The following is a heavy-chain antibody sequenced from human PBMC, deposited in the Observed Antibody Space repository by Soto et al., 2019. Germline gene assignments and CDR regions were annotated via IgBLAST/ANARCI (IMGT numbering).Heavy chain of an antibody. D-gene: IGHD1-26*01. Sequence: EVQLLESGGGLVQPGGSLRLSCAASGFTFSSYAMSWVRQAPGKGLEWVSAISGSGGSTYYADYVKGRFTLSRDNSKNTLYRHMNSVRAEATAVYYCANSGGALGLYWGQETLVTVSS. CDR1: GFTFSSYA. V-gene: IGHV3-23*01. CDR2: ISGSGGST. CDR3: ANSGGALGLY. J-gene: IGHJ4*02.